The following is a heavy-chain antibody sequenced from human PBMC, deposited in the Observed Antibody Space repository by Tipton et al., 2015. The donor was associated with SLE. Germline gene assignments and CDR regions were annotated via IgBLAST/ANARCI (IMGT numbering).Heavy chain of an antibody. V-gene: IGHV4-59*07. J-gene: IGHJ2*01. Sequence: TLSLTCTVSGGSINSYYWNWIREPPGRGLEWIGHIYSRGSTNYNPSLRSRVSMSLDTSQSQFSLRVTSVTATDTAVYYCARGALFSVTGLHRRYFDLWGRGTLVIVSS. CDR3: ARGALFSVTGLHRRYFDL. CDR1: GGSINSYY. CDR2: IYSRGST. D-gene: IGHD2-21*02.